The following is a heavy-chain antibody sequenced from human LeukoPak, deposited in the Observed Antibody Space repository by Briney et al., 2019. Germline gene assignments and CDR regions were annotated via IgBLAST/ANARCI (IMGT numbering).Heavy chain of an antibody. CDR3: ARQEGSSSWYGYYYMDV. Sequence: SETLSLTCAVYGGSFSGYYWSWIRQPPGKGLEWIGEINHSGSTNYNPSLKSRATISVDTSKNQFSLKLSSVTAADTAVYYCARQEGSSSWYGYYYMDVWGKGTTVTVSS. CDR2: INHSGST. CDR1: GGSFSGYY. J-gene: IGHJ6*03. V-gene: IGHV4-34*01. D-gene: IGHD6-13*01.